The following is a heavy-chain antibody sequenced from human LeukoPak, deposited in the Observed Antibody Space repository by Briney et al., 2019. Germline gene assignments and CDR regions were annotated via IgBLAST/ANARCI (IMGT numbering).Heavy chain of an antibody. D-gene: IGHD1-26*01. Sequence: PGGSLRLSCAASGFSFTTYGMNWVRQAPGKGLEWVSSISNSGAYVYYADSVQGRFTISRDNAKNSLYLQMNSLRSEDTAVYYCARVGVDSGSYKGADYWGQGTLVSVSS. J-gene: IGHJ4*02. CDR2: ISNSGAYV. CDR1: GFSFTTYG. V-gene: IGHV3-21*01. CDR3: ARVGVDSGSYKGADY.